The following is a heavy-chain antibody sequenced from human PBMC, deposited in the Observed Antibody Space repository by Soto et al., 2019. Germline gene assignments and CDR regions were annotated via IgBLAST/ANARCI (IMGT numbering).Heavy chain of an antibody. V-gene: IGHV4-31*03. CDR1: GGSISSGGYY. Sequence: QVQLQESGPGLVKPSQTLSLTCTVSGGSISSGGYYWGWIRQLPGKGLEWIGYIYYSGSTYYNPSLKSRVTISVDTSKNQFSLKLNSVTAADTAVYYCARTWRTMARGVVKLEDWFDPWGQGTLVTVSS. CDR2: IYYSGST. CDR3: ARTWRTMARGVVKLEDWFDP. J-gene: IGHJ5*02. D-gene: IGHD3-10*01.